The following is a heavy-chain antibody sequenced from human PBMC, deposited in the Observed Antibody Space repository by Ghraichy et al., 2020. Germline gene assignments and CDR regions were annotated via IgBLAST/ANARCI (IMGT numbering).Heavy chain of an antibody. D-gene: IGHD1-1*01. CDR2: IDPSDSYT. CDR3: ARLQLEGPKMYSFDI. V-gene: IGHV5-10-1*01. J-gene: IGHJ3*02. Sequence: GESLNISCKGSGYSFPSNWITWVRQMPGKGLEWMGRIDPSDSYTNYSPSFRGHVTISADKSISTAYLQWSSLKASDTAMYYCARLQLEGPKMYSFDIWGQGTMVTVSS. CDR1: GYSFPSNW.